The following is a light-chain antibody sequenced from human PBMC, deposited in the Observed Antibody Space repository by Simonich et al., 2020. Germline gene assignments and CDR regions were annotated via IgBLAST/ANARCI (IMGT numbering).Light chain of an antibody. V-gene: IGKV3-20*01. CDR1: QSVSSSY. CDR3: QQYGSSLMYT. J-gene: IGKJ2*01. Sequence: EIVLTQSPGTLSLSPGERATLSCRASQSVSSSYLAWYQQKPGLAPRLLINDATSRATGIPDRFSGSGSGTDFTLTISRLEPEDFAVYYCQQYGSSLMYTFGQGTKLEIK. CDR2: DAT.